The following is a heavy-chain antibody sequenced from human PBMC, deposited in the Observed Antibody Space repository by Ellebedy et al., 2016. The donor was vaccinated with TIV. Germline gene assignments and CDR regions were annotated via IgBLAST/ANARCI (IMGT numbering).Heavy chain of an antibody. V-gene: IGHV3-23*01. CDR1: GFTFDNFA. Sequence: GESLKISCATSGFTFDNFAMRWFRQAPGEGLEWVSGFGVSGDTTYYADSVKGRFTISRDNSQNTLYLQMNSLRAEDTAIYYCAREKSGTYIHHAFDYWGQGTLVTVSS. J-gene: IGHJ4*02. CDR3: AREKSGTYIHHAFDY. D-gene: IGHD1-26*01. CDR2: FGVSGDTT.